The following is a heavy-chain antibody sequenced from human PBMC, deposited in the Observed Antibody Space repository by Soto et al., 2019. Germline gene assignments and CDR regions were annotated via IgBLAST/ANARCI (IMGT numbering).Heavy chain of an antibody. CDR2: ISSSSSTI. Sequence: GGSLRLSCAASGFTFSSYSMNWVRQAPGKGLEWVSYISSSSSTIYYADSVKGRFTISRDNAKNSLYLQMSSLRAEDTAVYYCARIGRLRWGDYWGQGTLVTVSS. V-gene: IGHV3-48*01. J-gene: IGHJ4*02. CDR1: GFTFSSYS. D-gene: IGHD4-17*01. CDR3: ARIGRLRWGDY.